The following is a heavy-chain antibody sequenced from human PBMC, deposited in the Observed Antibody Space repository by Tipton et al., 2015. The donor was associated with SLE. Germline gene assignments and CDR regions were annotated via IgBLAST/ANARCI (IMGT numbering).Heavy chain of an antibody. CDR2: INPSGGST. V-gene: IGHV1-46*01. D-gene: IGHD3-9*01. J-gene: IGHJ6*04. CDR3: ARDSFYLPFEMDV. CDR1: TYTFTSYA. Sequence: QSGAEVKKPGASVKVSCKASTYTFTSYAISWVRQAPGQGLEWMGIINPSGGSTSYAQKFQGRVTMTRDTSTSTVYMELSSLRSEDTAVYYCARDSFYLPFEMDVWGKGTTVTVSS.